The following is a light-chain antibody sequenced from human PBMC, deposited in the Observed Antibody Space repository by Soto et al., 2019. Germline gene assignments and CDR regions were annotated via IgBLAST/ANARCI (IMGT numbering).Light chain of an antibody. CDR3: EAWGASLNGYV. CDR1: SSNIGSKT. Sequence: QSVLTQPPSASGTPGQRVTISCSGSSSNIGSKTVNWYQQLPGTVPKLLIYNSYQRPSGVPDRFSGSKSGTSASLAISGLQSDEEADYYCEAWGASLNGYVFGAGTKVTVL. CDR2: NSY. J-gene: IGLJ1*01. V-gene: IGLV1-44*01.